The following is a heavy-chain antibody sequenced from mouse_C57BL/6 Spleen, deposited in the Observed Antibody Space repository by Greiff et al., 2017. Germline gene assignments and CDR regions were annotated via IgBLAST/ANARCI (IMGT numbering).Heavy chain of an antibody. CDR3: ARDGYYEGLFAY. CDR2: IYPGDGDT. J-gene: IGHJ3*01. D-gene: IGHD2-3*01. V-gene: IGHV1-80*01. Sequence: QVQLQQSGAELVKPGASVKISCKASGYAFSSYWMNWVKQRPGKGLEWIGQIYPGDGDTNYNGKFKGQATLTADKSSSTAYMQLSSLTSEDSAVYFCARDGYYEGLFAYWGQGTLVTVSA. CDR1: GYAFSSYW.